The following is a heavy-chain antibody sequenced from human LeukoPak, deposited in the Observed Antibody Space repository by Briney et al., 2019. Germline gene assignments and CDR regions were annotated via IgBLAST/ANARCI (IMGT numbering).Heavy chain of an antibody. CDR3: ARLVGYSYGFDY. CDR1: GGSISSYY. J-gene: IGHJ4*02. V-gene: IGHV4-59*01. D-gene: IGHD5-18*01. CDR2: IYYSGST. Sequence: PSETLSLTCTVSGGSISSYYWSWIRQPPGKGLEWIGYIYYSGSTNYNPSLKSRVTISVDTSKNQFSLKLSSVTAADTAVYYCARLVGYSYGFDYWGQGTLVTVSS.